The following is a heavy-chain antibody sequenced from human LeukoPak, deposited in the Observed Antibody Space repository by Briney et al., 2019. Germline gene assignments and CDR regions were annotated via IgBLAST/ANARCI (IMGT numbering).Heavy chain of an antibody. CDR2: IYYSGGT. V-gene: IGHV4-39*01. J-gene: IGHJ6*03. CDR1: GGSISSSSYY. Sequence: PSETLSLTCTVSGGSISSSSYYWGWICQPPGKGLEWIVSIYYSGGTYYNPSLKSRVTISVDTSKNQFSLKLSSVTAADTAVYYCASTRGSSIHYYYYMDVWGKGTTVTVSS. D-gene: IGHD6-19*01. CDR3: ASTRGSSIHYYYYMDV.